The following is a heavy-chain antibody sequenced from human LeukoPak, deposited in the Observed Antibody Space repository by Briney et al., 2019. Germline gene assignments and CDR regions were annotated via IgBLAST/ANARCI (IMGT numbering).Heavy chain of an antibody. Sequence: SQTLSLTCTVSADSLSSGGHYWAWIRQLPGKGLESIGFIHHSWSSRHNPSLKDRVAISVDASRKQFALRLSSVTAADTAIYYCARGGNRFGGFYFDYWGQGIQVTVSS. V-gene: IGHV4-31*03. D-gene: IGHD3-10*01. CDR3: ARGGNRFGGFYFDY. CDR1: ADSLSSGGHY. J-gene: IGHJ4*02. CDR2: IHHSWSS.